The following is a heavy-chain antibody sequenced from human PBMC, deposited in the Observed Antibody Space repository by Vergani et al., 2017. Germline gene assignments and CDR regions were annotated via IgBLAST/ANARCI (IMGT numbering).Heavy chain of an antibody. J-gene: IGHJ4*02. CDR1: GFTFGDYA. Sequence: EVQLVESGGGLVQPGRSLRLSCTASGFTFGDYAMSWVRQAPGKGLEWVGFIRSKAYGGTTEYAASVKGRFTISRDDSKSIAYLQMNSLKTEDTAVYYCTGRIYSGSGSYYSYYFDYWGQGTLVTVSS. CDR3: TGRIYSGSGSYYSYYFDY. CDR2: IRSKAYGGTT. V-gene: IGHV3-49*04. D-gene: IGHD3-10*01.